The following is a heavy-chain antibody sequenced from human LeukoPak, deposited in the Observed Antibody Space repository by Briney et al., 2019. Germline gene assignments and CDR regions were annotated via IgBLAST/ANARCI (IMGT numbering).Heavy chain of an antibody. CDR3: VKGRSSKISAAWDY. Sequence: PGGSLRLSCSASGFTLSSSAMHWVRQAPGRGLEYVSAISNNGGTTYYADSVKGRFTISRDNSKNTLYLQMSSLITEDTAVYYCVKGRSSKISAAWDYWGQGTLVTVSS. CDR1: GFTLSSSA. J-gene: IGHJ4*02. CDR2: ISNNGGTT. V-gene: IGHV3-64D*06. D-gene: IGHD6-13*01.